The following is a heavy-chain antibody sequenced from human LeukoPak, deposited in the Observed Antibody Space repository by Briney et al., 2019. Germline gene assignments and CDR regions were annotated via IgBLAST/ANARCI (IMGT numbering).Heavy chain of an antibody. J-gene: IGHJ5*02. CDR3: AKHSRNRVGTSTDWFDP. D-gene: IGHD1-26*01. V-gene: IGHV3-23*01. CDR1: GFTFTNNA. CDR2: MSGSSANT. Sequence: GGSLRLSCLVSGFTFTNNAMSWVRQAPGKGLEWVSAMSGSSANTYYAASVKGRFTISRDSSKYTLYLQMNSLRVEDTAVYYCAKHSRNRVGTSTDWFDPWGQGTLVTDSS.